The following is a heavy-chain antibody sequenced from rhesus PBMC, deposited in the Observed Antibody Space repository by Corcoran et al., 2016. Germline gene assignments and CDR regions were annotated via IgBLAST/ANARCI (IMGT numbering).Heavy chain of an antibody. V-gene: IGHV4-173*01. Sequence: QVQLQESGPGLVKPAETLSLTRTVSGGSISSNYWSWVRQPPGKAPEWIGRTSGSGVRTDYNPSLKSRVTISTDTSKNEFSLKLSSVTAADTALYYCAKDSPPRRWLPFDYWGQGVLVTVSS. CDR3: AKDSPPRRWLPFDY. J-gene: IGHJ4*01. CDR1: GGSISSNY. CDR2: TSGSGVRT. D-gene: IGHD6-37*01.